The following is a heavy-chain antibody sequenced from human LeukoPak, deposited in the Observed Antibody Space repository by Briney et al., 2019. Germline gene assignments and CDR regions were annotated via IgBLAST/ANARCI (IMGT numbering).Heavy chain of an antibody. D-gene: IGHD2-2*01. Sequence: ASVKVSCKASGYTFTGYYLYSGRQAPGQGLEWMGWIYPNSGSTNYAQKLQGRVTMTRDMSISTAYMDLSRLRSDDTAVYYCARDPSPCTSCYRNWFDPWGQGTLVTVSS. CDR2: IYPNSGST. CDR1: GYTFTGYY. V-gene: IGHV1-2*02. CDR3: ARDPSPCTSCYRNWFDP. J-gene: IGHJ5*02.